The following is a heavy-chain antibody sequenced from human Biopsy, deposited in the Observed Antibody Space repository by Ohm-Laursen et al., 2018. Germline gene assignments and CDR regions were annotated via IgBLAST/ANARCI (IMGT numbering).Heavy chain of an antibody. CDR3: ARDYDTSGYYYVS. D-gene: IGHD3-22*01. J-gene: IGHJ5*02. CDR1: GGSISSGGYY. CDR2: IYYSANT. Sequence: TLSLTCTVSGGSISSGGYYWSWIRQHPGKGLEGIGYIYYSANTYYNPSLKSRVTISVDTSKNQFSLKLSSVTAADTAVYYCARDYDTSGYYYVSWGQGTLVTVSS. V-gene: IGHV4-31*03.